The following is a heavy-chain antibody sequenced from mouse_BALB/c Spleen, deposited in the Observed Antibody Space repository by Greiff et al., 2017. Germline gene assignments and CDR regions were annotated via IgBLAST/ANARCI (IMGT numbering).Heavy chain of an antibody. V-gene: IGHV1-9*01. D-gene: IGHD2-14*01. CDR3: TRSSVVRRGFAY. Sequence: QVQLKQSGAELMKPGASVKISCKATGYTFSSYWIEWVKQRPGHGLEWIGEILPGSGSTNYNEKFKGKATFTADTSSNTAYMQLSSLTSEDSAVYYCTRSSVVRRGFAYWGQGTLVTVSA. J-gene: IGHJ3*01. CDR2: ILPGSGST. CDR1: GYTFSSYW.